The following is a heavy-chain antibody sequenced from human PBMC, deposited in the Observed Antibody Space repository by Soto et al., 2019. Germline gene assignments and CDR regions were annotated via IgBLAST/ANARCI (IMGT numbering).Heavy chain of an antibody. CDR3: ATVGRVAAAGPSDY. J-gene: IGHJ4*02. D-gene: IGHD6-13*01. CDR1: GFTFSSYG. CDR2: ISYDGSNK. V-gene: IGHV3-30*03. Sequence: QVQLVESGGGVVQPGRSLRLSCAASGFTFSSYGMHWVRQAPGKGLEWVAVISYDGSNKYYADSVKGRFTISKDNSKNTLYLQMNSLRAEDTAVYYCATVGRVAAAGPSDYWGQGTLVTVSS.